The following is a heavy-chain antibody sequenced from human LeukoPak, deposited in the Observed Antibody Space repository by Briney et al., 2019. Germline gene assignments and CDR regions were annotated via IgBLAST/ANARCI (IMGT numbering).Heavy chain of an antibody. CDR3: ANKQQLTSRGYFQH. CDR1: GFTFSSYG. J-gene: IGHJ1*01. Sequence: QPGRSLRLSCAASGFTFSSYGMHWVRQAPGKGLEWVAVISYDGSNKYYADSVKGRFTISRDNSKNTLYLQMNSLRAEDTAVYYCANKQQLTSRGYFQHWGQGTLVTVSS. CDR2: ISYDGSNK. D-gene: IGHD6-13*01. V-gene: IGHV3-30*18.